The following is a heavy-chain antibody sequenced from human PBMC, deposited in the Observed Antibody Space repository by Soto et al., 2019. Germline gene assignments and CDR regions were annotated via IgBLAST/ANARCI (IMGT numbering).Heavy chain of an antibody. D-gene: IGHD4-17*01. J-gene: IGHJ3*02. CDR3: AHTEAAVTTSKVNGFDI. CDR2: IYWDDDK. V-gene: IGHV2-5*02. Sequence: QITLKESGPTLVKPTQTLTLTCTFSGFSLSTSGVGVGWIRQPPGKALECLALIYWDDDKHYSPSLKCRITINKDTSKHRVVLTMTNMDPVDTATYYCAHTEAAVTTSKVNGFDIWGRGGMVTVSA. CDR1: GFSLSTSGVG.